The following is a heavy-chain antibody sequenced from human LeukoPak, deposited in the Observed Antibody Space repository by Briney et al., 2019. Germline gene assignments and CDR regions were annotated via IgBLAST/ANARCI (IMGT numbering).Heavy chain of an antibody. CDR1: GFTFSTYA. V-gene: IGHV3-23*01. J-gene: IGHJ6*02. Sequence: GSLRLSCAASGFTFSTYAMSWVRQAPGKGLEWVSVVSGTGGRTYYADSVKGRFTISRDNSKNTLYLQMNSLRAEDTAVYYCARDLIRFLEWEYYYGMDVWGQGTTVTVSS. CDR2: VSGTGGRT. CDR3: ARDLIRFLEWEYYYGMDV. D-gene: IGHD3-3*01.